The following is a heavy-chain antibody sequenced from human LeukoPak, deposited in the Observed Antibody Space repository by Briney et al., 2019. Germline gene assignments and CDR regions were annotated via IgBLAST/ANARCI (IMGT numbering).Heavy chain of an antibody. Sequence: PSETLSLTCTVSGGSISSGDYYWSWIRQPPGKGLEWIGYIYYSGSTYYNPSLKSRVTTSVDTSKNQFSLKLSSVTAADTAVYYCARIHRYCSGGACYVLDNWGQGTLVAVSS. V-gene: IGHV4-30-4*02. CDR2: IYYSGST. D-gene: IGHD2-15*01. J-gene: IGHJ4*02. CDR1: GGSISSGDYY. CDR3: ARIHRYCSGGACYVLDN.